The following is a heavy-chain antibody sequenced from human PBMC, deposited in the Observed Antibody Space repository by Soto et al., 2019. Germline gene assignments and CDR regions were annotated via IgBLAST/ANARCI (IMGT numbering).Heavy chain of an antibody. Sequence: GGSLXLSCAASGFTFSSYCMHWVRQAPGKGLEWVAVISYDGTNNYYTESVKGRFTISRDNSKNTLFLQMNSLRAEDTAVYFCAKGDCSGGSCYFSAFDIWGQGTMVTVSS. CDR3: AKGDCSGGSCYFSAFDI. V-gene: IGHV3-30*18. J-gene: IGHJ3*02. D-gene: IGHD2-15*01. CDR2: ISYDGTNN. CDR1: GFTFSSYC.